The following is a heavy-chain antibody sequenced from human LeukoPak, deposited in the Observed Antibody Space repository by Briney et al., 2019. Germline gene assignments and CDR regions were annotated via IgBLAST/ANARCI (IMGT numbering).Heavy chain of an antibody. J-gene: IGHJ4*02. CDR3: AKDHPAATVTTFGASDY. V-gene: IGHV3-7*01. D-gene: IGHD4-17*01. CDR1: GFTFRNYW. Sequence: PGGSLRLSCAASGFTFRNYWMGWVRQAPGKGLEWVANTKPDGSAEYYADSVRGRFTTSRDNANNLLYLQMNRLRAEDTAVYYCAKDHPAATVTTFGASDYWGQGTLVTVSS. CDR2: TKPDGSAE.